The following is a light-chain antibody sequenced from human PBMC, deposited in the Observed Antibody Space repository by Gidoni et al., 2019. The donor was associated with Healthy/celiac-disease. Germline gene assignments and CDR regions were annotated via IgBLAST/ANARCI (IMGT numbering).Light chain of an antibody. Sequence: DIQMTQSPSSLSASVGDRVTITCRASQSISSYLNWYQQTPGKAPKLLIYAASSLQSGVPSRFSGSGSGTDFTLTISSLQPEDFATDYCQQSYSTLMYTFGQGTKLEIK. CDR1: QSISSY. CDR2: AAS. CDR3: QQSYSTLMYT. V-gene: IGKV1-39*01. J-gene: IGKJ2*01.